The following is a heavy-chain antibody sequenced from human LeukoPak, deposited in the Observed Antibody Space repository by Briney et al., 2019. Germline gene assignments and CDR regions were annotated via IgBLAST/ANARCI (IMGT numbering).Heavy chain of an antibody. CDR3: AKDPLRWFRDSHDDNWFDP. Sequence: GGSLRLSCAASGFTFSSYAMSWVRQAPGKGLEWVSAISGSGGSTYYADSVKGRFTISRDNSKNTLYLQMNSLRAEDTAVYYCAKDPLRWFRDSHDDNWFDPWGQGTLVTVSS. CDR2: ISGSGGST. J-gene: IGHJ5*02. CDR1: GFTFSSYA. V-gene: IGHV3-23*01. D-gene: IGHD3-10*01.